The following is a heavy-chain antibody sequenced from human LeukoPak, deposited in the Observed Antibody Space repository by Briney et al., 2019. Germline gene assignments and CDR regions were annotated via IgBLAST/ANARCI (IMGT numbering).Heavy chain of an antibody. J-gene: IGHJ5*02. CDR1: GGSFSGYY. CDR3: AREDTAQNWFDP. Sequence: PSETLSLTCAVYGGSFSGYYWTWIRQPPGKGLEWIGEINHSGSTNYNPSLKSRVTISENTSKNQFSLKLNSVTAADTAVYYCAREDTAQNWFDPWGQGTLVTVSS. D-gene: IGHD5-18*01. CDR2: INHSGST. V-gene: IGHV4-34*01.